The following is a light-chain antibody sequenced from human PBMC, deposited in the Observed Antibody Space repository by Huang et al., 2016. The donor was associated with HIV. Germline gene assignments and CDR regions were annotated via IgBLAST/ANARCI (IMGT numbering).Light chain of an antibody. Sequence: ELVLTQSPATLSLSPGERATLSCRASQSVNSYLAWYQQKPSQAPRLLIYDASKRATDSPARFSGSGSGTEFTITISSLEHEDSAVYYCQQRSNWPPRTFGGGTKVEIK. CDR2: DAS. V-gene: IGKV3-11*01. CDR1: QSVNSY. CDR3: QQRSNWPPRT. J-gene: IGKJ4*01.